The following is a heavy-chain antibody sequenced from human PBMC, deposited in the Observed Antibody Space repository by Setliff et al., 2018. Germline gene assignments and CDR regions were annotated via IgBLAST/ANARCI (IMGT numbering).Heavy chain of an antibody. CDR2: ISPYSDYI. CDR1: GFTFSTYS. V-gene: IGHV3-21*01. Sequence: GGSLRLSCAASGFTFSTYSMHWVRQAPGKGLAWVSSISPYSDYIYYADSVKGRFTISRDNARDSLYLHMNSLGAEDTAVYYCARSPANGGHDAFDIWGQGTMVTVSS. J-gene: IGHJ3*02. D-gene: IGHD6-25*01. CDR3: ARSPANGGHDAFDI.